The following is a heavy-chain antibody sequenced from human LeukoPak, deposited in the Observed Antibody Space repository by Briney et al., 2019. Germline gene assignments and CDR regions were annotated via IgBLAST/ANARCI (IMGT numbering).Heavy chain of an antibody. J-gene: IGHJ4*02. D-gene: IGHD5-24*01. Sequence: ASVKVSCKASGYTFTSYDINWVRQATGQGLEWMGWMNPNSGNTGYAQKFQGRVTITRNTSISTAYMELSSLRSEDTAVYYCARGELTRRRDGYNWDYWGQGTLVTVSS. V-gene: IGHV1-8*03. CDR1: GYTFTSYD. CDR2: MNPNSGNT. CDR3: ARGELTRRRDGYNWDY.